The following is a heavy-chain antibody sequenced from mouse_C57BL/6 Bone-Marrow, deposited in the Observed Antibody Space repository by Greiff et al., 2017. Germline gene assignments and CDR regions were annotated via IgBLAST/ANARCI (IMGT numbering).Heavy chain of an antibody. J-gene: IGHJ1*03. CDR3: ARGYYYNWYFDG. Sequence: QVQLQQSGAELARPGASVKLSCKASGYTFTSYGLSWVKQRTGQGLEWIGEIYPRSGTTYSNEKFKGKATLTADKSSSTAYMELRSLTSEDSAVYFCARGYYYNWYFDGWGTGTTVTVAS. D-gene: IGHD2-12*01. V-gene: IGHV1-81*01. CDR2: IYPRSGTT. CDR1: GYTFTSYG.